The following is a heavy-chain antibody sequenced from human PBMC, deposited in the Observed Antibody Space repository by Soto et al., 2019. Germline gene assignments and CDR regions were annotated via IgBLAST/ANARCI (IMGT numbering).Heavy chain of an antibody. CDR1: GGSFSGYY. CDR3: VRGVGYSSGWSNHFDY. Sequence: QVQLQQWGAGLLKPSETLSLTCAVYGGSFSGYYWSWIRQPPGKGLEWIGEINHSGSTNYNPSLKSRVTISVDTSKNQFSLKLSSVTAADTAVYYCVRGVGYSSGWSNHFDYWGQGTLVTVSS. J-gene: IGHJ4*02. D-gene: IGHD6-19*01. CDR2: INHSGST. V-gene: IGHV4-34*01.